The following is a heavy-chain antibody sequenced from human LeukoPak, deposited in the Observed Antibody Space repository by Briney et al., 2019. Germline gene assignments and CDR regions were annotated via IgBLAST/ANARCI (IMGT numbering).Heavy chain of an antibody. V-gene: IGHV3-23*01. CDR3: AKGLYPSPYYYDSSGPMYNWFDP. J-gene: IGHJ5*02. CDR2: ISGSGDST. Sequence: GGSLRLSCAASGFTFSSYATSWVRQAPGKGLEWVSTISGSGDSTYYADSVKGRFTISRDNSKNTLYLQMNSLRAEDTAVYYCAKGLYPSPYYYDSSGPMYNWFDPWGQGTLVTVSS. D-gene: IGHD3-22*01. CDR1: GFTFSSYA.